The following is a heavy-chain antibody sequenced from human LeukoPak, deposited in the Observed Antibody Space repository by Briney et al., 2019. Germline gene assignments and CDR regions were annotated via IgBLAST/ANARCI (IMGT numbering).Heavy chain of an antibody. CDR1: GGTFSSYA. CDR2: IIPIFGTA. Sequence: GASVKVSCKASGGTFSSYAISWVRQAPGQGLEWMGGIIPIFGTANYAQKFQGRVTITADKSTSTAYMELSSLRSEDTAVYYCARGRITIFGVVNFYFDYWGQGTLVTVSS. J-gene: IGHJ4*02. D-gene: IGHD3-3*01. CDR3: ARGRITIFGVVNFYFDY. V-gene: IGHV1-69*06.